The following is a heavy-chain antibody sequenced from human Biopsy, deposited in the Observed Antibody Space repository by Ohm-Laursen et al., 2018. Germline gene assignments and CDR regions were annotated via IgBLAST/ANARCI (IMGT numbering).Heavy chain of an antibody. CDR3: ATPFQYYDSWGGYPPFDH. D-gene: IGHD3-3*01. CDR1: GGTFSNYA. J-gene: IGHJ4*02. V-gene: IGHV1-69*06. CDR2: IIAASGRV. Sequence: ASVKVSCKASGGTFSNYAISWVRQAPGEGLEWMGGIIAASGRVNYAPKFQGRVSITADKSTTTAYMELSNLKSEDTAVYYCATPFQYYDSWGGYPPFDHWGQGTLVTVSS.